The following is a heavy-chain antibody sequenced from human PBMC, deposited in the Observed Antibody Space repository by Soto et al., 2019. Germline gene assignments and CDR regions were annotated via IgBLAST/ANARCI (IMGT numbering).Heavy chain of an antibody. J-gene: IGHJ4*02. V-gene: IGHV1-18*01. CDR2: ISAYNGNT. CDR1: GYTFTSYG. Sequence: GASVKVSCKASGYTFTSYGISWVRQAPGQGLEWMGWISAYNGNTNYAQKLQGGVTMTTDTSTSTAYMELRSLRSDDTAVYYCARDGVSGDIVATPHFDYWGQGTLVTVSS. CDR3: ARDGVSGDIVATPHFDY. D-gene: IGHD5-12*01.